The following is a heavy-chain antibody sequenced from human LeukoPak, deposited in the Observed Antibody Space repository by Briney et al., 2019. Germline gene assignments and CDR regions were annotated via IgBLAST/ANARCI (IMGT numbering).Heavy chain of an antibody. V-gene: IGHV3-23*01. CDR1: GFTFSSYA. CDR3: ARDVTISGNNWFDP. Sequence: GGSLRLSCAASGFTFSSYAMSWVRQAPGKGLEWVSAISGSGGSTYYADSVKGRFTISRDNSKNMLYLQMSSLRAEDTAVFYCARDVTISGNNWFDPWGQGTLVTVSS. D-gene: IGHD5-24*01. CDR2: ISGSGGST. J-gene: IGHJ5*02.